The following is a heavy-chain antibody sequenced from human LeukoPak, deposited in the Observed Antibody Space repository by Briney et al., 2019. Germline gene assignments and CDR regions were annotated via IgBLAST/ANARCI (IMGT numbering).Heavy chain of an antibody. V-gene: IGHV3-64*01. CDR3: ARGTGYSTSWNFFDY. Sequence: PGGSLRLSCAASGFTFSGSAMHWVRQAPGKGLEYVSGISSDGGRTYYGKAVKGRFTISRDNSKTTLYLQMGSLRGEDMAVYYCARGTGYSTSWNFFDYWGQGILVTVSS. J-gene: IGHJ4*02. CDR2: ISSDGGRT. CDR1: GFTFSGSA. D-gene: IGHD6-13*01.